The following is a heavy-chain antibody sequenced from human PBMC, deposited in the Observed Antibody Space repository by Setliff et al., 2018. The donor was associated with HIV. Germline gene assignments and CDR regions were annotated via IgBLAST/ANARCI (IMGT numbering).Heavy chain of an antibody. CDR2: IFDSGTT. CDR1: GGSITSYY. V-gene: IGHV4-59*08. Sequence: SETLSLTCTVSGGSITSYYWNWIRQSPGKGLEWIGYIFDSGTTMYNPSVTSRVTISVDASKNQFFLQLISVTAADTAVYYCARQGGYNSPLMVWGQGKLVTVSS. D-gene: IGHD3-10*01. CDR3: ARQGGYNSPLMV. J-gene: IGHJ4*02.